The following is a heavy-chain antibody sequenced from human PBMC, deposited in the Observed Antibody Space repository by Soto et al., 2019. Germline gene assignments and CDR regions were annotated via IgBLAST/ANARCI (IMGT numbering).Heavy chain of an antibody. D-gene: IGHD6-6*01. Sequence: SETLSLTCTVSGGSISSGDYCWSWIRQPPGRGLEWIGYIYYSGITYYNPSLKSRVTISVDTSKNQFSLKLSSVTAADTAVYYCARVGSSIATRPFDYWGQGTLVTVSS. V-gene: IGHV4-30-4*01. J-gene: IGHJ4*02. CDR3: ARVGSSIATRPFDY. CDR1: GGSISSGDYC. CDR2: IYYSGIT.